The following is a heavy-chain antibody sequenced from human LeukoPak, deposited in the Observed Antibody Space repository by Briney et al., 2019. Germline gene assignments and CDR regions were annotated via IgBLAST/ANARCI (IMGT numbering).Heavy chain of an antibody. CDR1: GVTFSNAW. CDR3: TTVILGTPQDDY. J-gene: IGHJ4*02. V-gene: IGHV3-15*01. CDR2: FRSYTVGGTI. D-gene: IGHD4-23*01. Sequence: GGSLRLSCAASGVTFSNAWMSWVRQAPGKGLEWVGRFRSYTVGGTIDDAAPVKGRLTISRDDSKNTLYLQLPSLKTADTAVYYCTTVILGTPQDDYWGQGTLVTVSS.